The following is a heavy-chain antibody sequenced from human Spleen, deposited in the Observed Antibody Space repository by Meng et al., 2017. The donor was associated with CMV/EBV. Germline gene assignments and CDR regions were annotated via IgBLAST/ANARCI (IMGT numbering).Heavy chain of an antibody. J-gene: IGHJ4*02. V-gene: IGHV5-51*01. CDR1: GYSFNSYW. CDR3: ARPIFGVESSFDY. CDR2: IYPGDSDT. D-gene: IGHD3-3*01. Sequence: CKGSGYSFNSYWIGWVRQMPGKGLEWMGIIYPGDSDTRYSPSFQGQVTISADKSISTAYLQWSSLKASDTAMYYCARPIFGVESSFDYWGQGTLVTVSS.